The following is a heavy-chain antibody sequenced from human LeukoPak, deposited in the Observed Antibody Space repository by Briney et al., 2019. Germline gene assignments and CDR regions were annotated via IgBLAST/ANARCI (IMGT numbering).Heavy chain of an antibody. J-gene: IGHJ6*03. V-gene: IGHV5-51*01. D-gene: IGHD6-19*01. CDR3: ARLVAVAGTRRYYYYYYMDV. CDR2: IYPGDSDT. Sequence: GESLKISCKGSGYSFTSYWIGWVRQMPGKGLEWMGIIYPGDSDTRYSPSFQGQVTISADKSISTAYLQWSSLKASDTAMYYCARLVAVAGTRRYYYYYYMDVWGKGTTVTISS. CDR1: GYSFTSYW.